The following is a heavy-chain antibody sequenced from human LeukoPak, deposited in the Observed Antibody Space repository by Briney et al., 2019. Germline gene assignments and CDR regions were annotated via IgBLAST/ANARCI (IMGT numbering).Heavy chain of an antibody. D-gene: IGHD3-10*01. V-gene: IGHV1-69-2*01. Sequence: ASVKISCKVSGYTFTDYYMHWLQQAPGKGLEWMGLVDPEDGETIYAEKFQGRVTITADTSTDTAYMELSSLRSVDTAVYYCATDLMITMVRGVILDYWGQGTLVTVSS. J-gene: IGHJ4*02. CDR1: GYTFTDYY. CDR2: VDPEDGET. CDR3: ATDLMITMVRGVILDY.